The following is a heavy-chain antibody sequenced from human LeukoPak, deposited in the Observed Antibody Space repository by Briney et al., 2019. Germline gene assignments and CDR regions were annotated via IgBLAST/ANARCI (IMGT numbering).Heavy chain of an antibody. CDR2: INHSGST. V-gene: IGHV4-34*01. CDR1: GGYFSGYY. CDR3: ARGAVTEITVIVVAYYMDV. D-gene: IGHD3-22*01. J-gene: IGHJ6*03. Sequence: SETLSLTCAVYGGYFSGYYWSWIRQPPGKGLEWIGEINHSGSTNYNPSLKSRVTISVDTSKNQFSLKLSSVTAADTAVYYCARGAVTEITVIVVAYYMDVWGKGTSVTVSS.